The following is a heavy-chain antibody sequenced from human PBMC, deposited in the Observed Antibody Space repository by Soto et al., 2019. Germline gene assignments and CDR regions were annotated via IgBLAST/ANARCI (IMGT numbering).Heavy chain of an antibody. CDR1: GFTVSSNY. J-gene: IGHJ6*02. V-gene: IGHV3-66*01. CDR3: ARANYYGSGSYYNPLYYYYGMDV. Sequence: SLRLSCAASGFTVSSNYMSWVRQAPGKGLEWVSVIYSGGSTYYADSVKGRFTISRDNSKNTLYLQMNSLRAEDTAVYYCARANYYGSGSYYNPLYYYYGMDVWGQGTTVTVSS. D-gene: IGHD3-10*01. CDR2: IYSGGST.